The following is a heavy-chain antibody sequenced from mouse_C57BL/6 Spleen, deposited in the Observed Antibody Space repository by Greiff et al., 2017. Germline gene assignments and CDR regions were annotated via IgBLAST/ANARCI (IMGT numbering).Heavy chain of an antibody. V-gene: IGHV5-4*01. J-gene: IGHJ2*01. CDR3: ARDRWVDY. CDR1: GFTFSSYA. CDR2: ISDGGSYT. Sequence: EVKVVESGGGLVKPGGSLKLSCAASGFTFSSYAMSWVRQTPGKRLEWVATISDGGSYTYYPDNVKGRFTITRDNAKNNLYLQMSQLKSEDTAMYYCARDRWVDYWGQGTTLTVSS. D-gene: IGHD2-3*01.